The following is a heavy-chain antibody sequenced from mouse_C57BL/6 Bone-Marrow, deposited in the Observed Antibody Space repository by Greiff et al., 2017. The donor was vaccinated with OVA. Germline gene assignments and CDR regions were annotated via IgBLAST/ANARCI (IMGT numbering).Heavy chain of an antibody. Sequence: VQVVESGAELVKPGASVKISCKASGYTFTDYYINWVKQRPGQGLEWIGKIGPGSGSTYYNEKFKSKATLTVDKPSSTAYMQLSSLTSEDSAVYYCARLGDGYYSFAYWGQGTLVTVSA. D-gene: IGHD2-3*01. V-gene: IGHV1-77*01. J-gene: IGHJ3*01. CDR3: ARLGDGYYSFAY. CDR1: GYTFTDYY. CDR2: IGPGSGST.